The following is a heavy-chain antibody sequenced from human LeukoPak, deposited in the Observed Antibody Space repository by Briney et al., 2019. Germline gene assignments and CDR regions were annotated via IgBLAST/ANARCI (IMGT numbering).Heavy chain of an antibody. CDR2: INHRGDT. J-gene: IGHJ4*03. D-gene: IGHD1-1*01. CDR1: GGSFSTYY. V-gene: IGHV4-34*01. CDR3: ARGPTISETGYFDY. Sequence: SETLSLTCAVHGGSFSTYYWSWIRQSPGKGLEWIAEINHRGDTNYNPSVKSRVTISVDTSKNQFSLKVNSLTAADTAVYYCARGPTISETGYFDYWGQGTLVTVSS.